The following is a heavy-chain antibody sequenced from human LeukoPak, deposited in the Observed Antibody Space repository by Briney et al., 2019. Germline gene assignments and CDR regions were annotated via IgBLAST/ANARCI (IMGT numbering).Heavy chain of an antibody. J-gene: IGHJ3*02. CDR2: IYYSGST. Sequence: ASETLSLTCTVSGGSISSGDYYWSCIRQPPGKGLEWIGYIYYSGSTNYNPSLKSRVTISVDTSKNQFSLKLSSVTAADTAVYYCAREETIFGVVHTGGAFDIWGQGTMVTVSS. D-gene: IGHD3-3*01. CDR3: AREETIFGVVHTGGAFDI. CDR1: GGSISSGDYY. V-gene: IGHV4-61*08.